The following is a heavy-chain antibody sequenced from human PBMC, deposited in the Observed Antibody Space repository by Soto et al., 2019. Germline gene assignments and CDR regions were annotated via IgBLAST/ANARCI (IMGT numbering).Heavy chain of an antibody. D-gene: IGHD3-22*01. J-gene: IGHJ4*02. Sequence: SVKVSCKASGGTFSSYAISWVRQAPGQGLEWMGGIIPIFGTANYAQKFQGRVTITADKSTSTAYMELSSLRSEDTAVYYCASAFYDSSGYYYVWGQGTLVTVSS. CDR3: ASAFYDSSGYYYV. CDR1: GGTFSSYA. V-gene: IGHV1-69*06. CDR2: IIPIFGTA.